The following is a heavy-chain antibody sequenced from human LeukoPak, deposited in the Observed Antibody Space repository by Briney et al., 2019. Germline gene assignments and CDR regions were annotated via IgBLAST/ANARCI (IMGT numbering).Heavy chain of an antibody. CDR3: AKGWKQWLDGTHDY. V-gene: IGHV3-48*03. J-gene: IGHJ4*02. CDR2: ISSSGSTI. Sequence: GGSLRLSCAASGFTFSSYEMNWVRQAPGKGLEWVSYISSSGSTIYYADSVKGRFTISRDNSKNTLYLQMNSLRAEDTAVYYCAKGWKQWLDGTHDYWGQGTLVTVSS. CDR1: GFTFSSYE. D-gene: IGHD6-19*01.